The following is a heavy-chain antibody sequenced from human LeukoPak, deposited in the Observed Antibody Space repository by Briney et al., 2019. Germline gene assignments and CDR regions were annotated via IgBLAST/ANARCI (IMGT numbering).Heavy chain of an antibody. V-gene: IGHV4-61*02. Sequence: SETLSLTCTVSGGSISSGSYYRSWIRQPAGKGLEWIGRIYTSGSTNYNPSLKSRVTISVDASKNQFSLKLSSVTAADAAVYYCARDNDFWSAWGQGTLVTVSS. CDR3: ARDNDFWSA. CDR1: GGSISSGSYY. CDR2: IYTSGST. D-gene: IGHD3-3*01. J-gene: IGHJ5*02.